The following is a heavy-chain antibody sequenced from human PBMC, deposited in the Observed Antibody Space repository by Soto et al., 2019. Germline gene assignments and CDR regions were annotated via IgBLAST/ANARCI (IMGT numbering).Heavy chain of an antibody. CDR2: IYASGSP. CDR3: ARGVGSSPPQY. Sequence: SETLSLTCTIAGGSVSVYYWSWIRQSTGQGLEWIGYIYASGSPYYNPSLRSRVTISTDTSKNQISLKLTSPTAADTAVYYCARGVGSSPPQYWGRGTLVTVSS. D-gene: IGHD1-26*01. V-gene: IGHV4-59*02. J-gene: IGHJ4*02. CDR1: GGSVSVYY.